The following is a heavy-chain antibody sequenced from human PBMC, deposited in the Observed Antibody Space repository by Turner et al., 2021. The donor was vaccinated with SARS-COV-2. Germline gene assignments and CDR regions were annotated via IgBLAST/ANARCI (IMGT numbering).Heavy chain of an antibody. V-gene: IGHV4-39*01. D-gene: IGHD6-19*01. J-gene: IGHJ4*02. CDR3: ARQVSILGRWLAPFDS. Sequence: QLQLQESGPGLVKPSETLSLTCTVSSGSISSSAYYWGWIRQPPGKGLEWIGSFFYSGSTYYSPSLKSRITISVDTSKNQFSLNLISVTAADTAVYYCARQVSILGRWLAPFDSWGQGTLVTVSS. CDR2: FFYSGST. CDR1: SGSISSSAYY.